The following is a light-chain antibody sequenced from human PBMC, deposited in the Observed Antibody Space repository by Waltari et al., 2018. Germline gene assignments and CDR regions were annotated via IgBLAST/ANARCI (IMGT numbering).Light chain of an antibody. CDR1: RRALKN. J-gene: IGLJ3*02. CDR3: QVWDHDSDRGV. Sequence: YVLTQPPSVPVAPGQTAMITCGGSRRALKNGHWYQRKPGLAPVRVVYDDTDRPSVIPERFSGSKSGNTATLTISRVEVGDEGDYYCQVWDHDSDRGVFGGGTNLTVL. CDR2: DDT. V-gene: IGLV3-21*02.